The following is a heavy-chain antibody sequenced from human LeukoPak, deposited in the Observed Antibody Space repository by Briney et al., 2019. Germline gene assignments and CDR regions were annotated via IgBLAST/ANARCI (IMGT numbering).Heavy chain of an antibody. Sequence: SGGSLRLSCAASGFTFSTHGMHWVRQAPGKGLEWVAFIRYDGINKYYADSVKGRFTISRDSFKNTLYLQMNSLRAEDTAVYYCAKGSVGAPRGYFDYWGQGTLVTVSS. D-gene: IGHD1-26*01. CDR2: IRYDGINK. V-gene: IGHV3-30*02. J-gene: IGHJ4*02. CDR3: AKGSVGAPRGYFDY. CDR1: GFTFSTHG.